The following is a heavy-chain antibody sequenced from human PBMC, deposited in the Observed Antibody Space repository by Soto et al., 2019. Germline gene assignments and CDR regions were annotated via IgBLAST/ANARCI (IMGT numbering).Heavy chain of an antibody. V-gene: IGHV3-21*01. CDR1: GFTFSSYS. CDR3: ARDPSLSASYPPDY. D-gene: IGHD1-26*01. J-gene: IGHJ4*02. CDR2: ISSSSSYI. Sequence: EVQLVESGGGLVKPGGSLRLSCAASGFTFSSYSMNWVRQAPGKGLEWVASISSSSSYIYYADSVKGRFTISRDNAKNSLYLQMNSLRAEDTAVYYCARDPSLSASYPPDYWGQGTLVTVSS.